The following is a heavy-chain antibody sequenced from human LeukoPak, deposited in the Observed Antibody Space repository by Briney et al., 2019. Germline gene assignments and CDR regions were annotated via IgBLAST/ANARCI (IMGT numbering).Heavy chain of an antibody. V-gene: IGHV4-34*01. CDR1: GGSFSGYY. CDR2: INHSGST. CDR3: ARGCTSSDY. D-gene: IGHD1-26*01. Sequence: PSGTLSLTCAVYGGSFSGYYWSWIRQPPGKGLEWIGEINHSGSTNYNPSLKSRVTISVDTSKNQFSLKLSSVTAADTAVYYCARGCTSSDYWGQGTLVTVSS. J-gene: IGHJ4*02.